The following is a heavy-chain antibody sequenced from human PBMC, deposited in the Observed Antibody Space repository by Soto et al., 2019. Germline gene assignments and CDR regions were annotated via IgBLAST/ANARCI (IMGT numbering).Heavy chain of an antibody. D-gene: IGHD3-10*01. CDR3: ARVVRGVVNWFDP. J-gene: IGHJ5*02. CDR1: GDTFTNFG. Sequence: GPGVKKPGASITVSCKTSGDTFTNFGLSWVRQAPGRGLEWMGWIATYNTNRNYAQKFQGRLTLSTDTSTSTAYMELKSLGYDDTAIYYCARVVRGVVNWFDPWGQGTLVTVSS. V-gene: IGHV1-18*01. CDR2: IATYNTNR.